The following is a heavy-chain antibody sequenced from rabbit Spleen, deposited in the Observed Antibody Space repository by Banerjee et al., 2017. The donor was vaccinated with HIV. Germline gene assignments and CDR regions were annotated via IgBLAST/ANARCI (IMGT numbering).Heavy chain of an antibody. J-gene: IGHJ6*01. V-gene: IGHV1S47*01. Sequence: QEQLVESGGGLVQPGGSLKLSCTVSGFDISKYGVTWVRQAPGKGLEWIGYIDPIFGGSYYAPWVNGRFSISSHDAQNTLYLQLSSLTAADTATYFCVRARPYPFVLWGQGTLVTVS. CDR2: IDPIFGGS. CDR3: VRARPYPFVL. CDR1: GFDISKYG. D-gene: IGHD1-1*01.